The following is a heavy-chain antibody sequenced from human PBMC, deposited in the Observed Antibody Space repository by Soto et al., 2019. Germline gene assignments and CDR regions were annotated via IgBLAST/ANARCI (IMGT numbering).Heavy chain of an antibody. V-gene: IGHV3-23*01. CDR2: ISGNGART. Sequence: GGSLRLSCAASEFTFHTHAMSWVRQAPGKGLEWVSAISGNGARTYYADSVKGRFTISRDNSRNTVDLQMNSLRAEDTAIYYCATLLSVVIIEPPDFWGQGTLVTVSS. CDR3: ATLLSVVIIEPPDF. J-gene: IGHJ4*02. D-gene: IGHD3-3*01. CDR1: EFTFHTHA.